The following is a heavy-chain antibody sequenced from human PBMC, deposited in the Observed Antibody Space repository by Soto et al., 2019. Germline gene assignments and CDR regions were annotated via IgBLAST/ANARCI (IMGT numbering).Heavy chain of an antibody. D-gene: IGHD3-3*01. Sequence: QVQLVQSGSGVKKPGASVKVSCKTSGDSFVGRDIHWVRQAPGRGLEWMGWINPDNGDTNYAQSFQGRVTMTRDTSINTAHMELSWLTSDDSAVYYCARGYTSYGEVSIYFENWGQGSLVTVS. CDR2: INPDNGDT. J-gene: IGHJ4*02. CDR1: GDSFVGRD. CDR3: ARGYTSYGEVSIYFEN. V-gene: IGHV1-2*02.